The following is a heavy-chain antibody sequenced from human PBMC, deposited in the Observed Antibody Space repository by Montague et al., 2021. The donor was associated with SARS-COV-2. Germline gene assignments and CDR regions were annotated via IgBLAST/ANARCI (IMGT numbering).Heavy chain of an antibody. CDR2: TYHRSKWYS. D-gene: IGHD6-19*01. V-gene: IGHV6-1*01. J-gene: IGHJ4*02. CDR1: GDSVSSNSVA. Sequence: CAISGDSVSSNSVAWSWLRQSPSRGLEWLGRTYHRSKWYSDYAPSVRGRLTVNPDASKNEFSLELNYVTPEDTAVYYCVRYSGWFYFDFWGQGTLVTVSS. CDR3: VRYSGWFYFDF.